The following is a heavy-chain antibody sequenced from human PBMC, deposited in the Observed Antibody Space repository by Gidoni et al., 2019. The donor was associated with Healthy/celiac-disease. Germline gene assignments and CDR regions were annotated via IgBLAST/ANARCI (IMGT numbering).Heavy chain of an antibody. V-gene: IGHV4-59*08. D-gene: IGHD6-19*01. J-gene: IGHJ6*02. CDR2: IYYSGST. Sequence: QVQLQESGPGLVQPSETLSLTCTVSGGSISIYYWSWIRQPPGKGLEWIGYIYYSGSTNYNPSLKSRVTISVDTSKNQFSLKLSSVTAADTAVYYCATGYSSGWYSDYGMDVWGQGTTVTVSS. CDR3: ATGYSSGWYSDYGMDV. CDR1: GGSISIYY.